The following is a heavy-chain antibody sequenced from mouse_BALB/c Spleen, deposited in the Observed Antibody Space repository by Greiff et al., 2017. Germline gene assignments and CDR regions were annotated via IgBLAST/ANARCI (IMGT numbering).Heavy chain of an antibody. J-gene: IGHJ3*01. CDR1: GFSLSTSGMG. Sequence: QVTLTESGPGILQPSQTLSLTCSFSGFSLSTSGMGVSWIRQPSGKGLEWLAHIYWDDDKRYNPSLKSRLTISKDTSRNQVFLKITSVDTADTATYYCARRAIEGNTPFAYWGQGTLVTVSA. D-gene: IGHD2-1*01. CDR2: IYWDDDK. V-gene: IGHV8-12*01. CDR3: ARRAIEGNTPFAY.